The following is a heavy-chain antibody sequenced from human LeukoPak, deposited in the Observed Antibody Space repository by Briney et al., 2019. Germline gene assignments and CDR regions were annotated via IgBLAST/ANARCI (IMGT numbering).Heavy chain of an antibody. J-gene: IGHJ4*02. CDR3: ARGRHYDYVWGSYLYYFDY. Sequence: SQTLSLTCTVSGGSISSGDYYWSWIRQPPGKGLEWIGYIYYSGSTYYNPSLKSRVTIPVDTSKNQFSLKLSSVTAADTAVYYCARGRHYDYVWGSYLYYFDYWGQGTLVTVSS. CDR1: GGSISSGDYY. D-gene: IGHD3-16*02. V-gene: IGHV4-30-4*08. CDR2: IYYSGST.